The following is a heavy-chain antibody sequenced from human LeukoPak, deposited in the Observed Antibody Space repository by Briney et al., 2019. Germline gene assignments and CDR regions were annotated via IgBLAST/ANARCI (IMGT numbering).Heavy chain of an antibody. D-gene: IGHD6-13*01. CDR1: GGSFSGYY. CDR2: INHSGST. CDR3: ARARSWLPIDY. J-gene: IGHJ4*02. Sequence: SETPSLTCAVYGGSFSGYYWSWIRQPPGKGLEWIGEINHSGSTNYNPSLKSRVTISVDTSKNQFSLKLSSVTAADTAVYYCARARSWLPIDYWGQGTLVTVSS. V-gene: IGHV4-34*01.